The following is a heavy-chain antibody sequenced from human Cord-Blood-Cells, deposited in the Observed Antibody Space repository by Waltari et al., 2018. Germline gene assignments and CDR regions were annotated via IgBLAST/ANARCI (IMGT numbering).Heavy chain of an antibody. CDR3: ARYRYSGSYYGG. D-gene: IGHD1-26*01. V-gene: IGHV3-53*01. CDR2: IYSGGST. Sequence: EVQLVESGGGLIQPGGSLRLSCAASGFTVSSTYMSWGRQAPGKGLGWVSVIYSGGSTYYADSVKGRFTISRDNSKNTLYLQMNSLRAEDTAVYYCARYRYSGSYYGGWGQGTLVTVSS. CDR1: GFTVSSTY. J-gene: IGHJ4*02.